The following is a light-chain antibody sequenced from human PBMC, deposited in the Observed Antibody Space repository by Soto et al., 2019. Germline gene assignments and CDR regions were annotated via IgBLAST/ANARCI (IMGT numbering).Light chain of an antibody. CDR1: ESVISNY. V-gene: IGKV3-20*01. CDR3: QQYSGSPPWT. Sequence: EIVLTQSPGTLSLSPGERATLSCRASESVISNYLAWYQQKPGQAPSLLINGASNRATGIPDRFSGSGSGTDFALTISRLEPGDFAVYYCQQYSGSPPWTFGQGTKVEIK. J-gene: IGKJ1*01. CDR2: GAS.